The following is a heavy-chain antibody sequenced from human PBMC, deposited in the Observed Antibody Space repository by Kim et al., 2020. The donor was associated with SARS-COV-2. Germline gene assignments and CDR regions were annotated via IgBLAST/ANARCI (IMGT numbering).Heavy chain of an antibody. V-gene: IGHV1-69*13. CDR2: IIPILGRP. J-gene: IGHJ5*02. CDR3: ARARGDPNWFDP. CDR1: GGTLSSYA. Sequence: SVKVSCKASGGTLSSYAITWVRQAPGQGLEWMGRIIPILGRPTYAQNFLGRVTITADESTLTAYMELSSLTSEDTAIYYCARARGDPNWFDPWGQGTLV. D-gene: IGHD3-16*01.